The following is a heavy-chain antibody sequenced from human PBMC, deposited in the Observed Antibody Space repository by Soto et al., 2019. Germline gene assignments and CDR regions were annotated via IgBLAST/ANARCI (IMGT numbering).Heavy chain of an antibody. V-gene: IGHV1-69*01. Sequence: SVKVSYNASGGPFSSYAISWVRQAPGQGLEWMGGIIPIFGTANYAQKFQGRVTITADESTSTAYMELSSLRSEDTAVYYCARDVGSPLIEVADNYYYYGMDVWGQGTTVTVSS. CDR2: IIPIFGTA. CDR1: GGPFSSYA. CDR3: ARDVGSPLIEVADNYYYYGMDV. D-gene: IGHD6-19*01. J-gene: IGHJ6*02.